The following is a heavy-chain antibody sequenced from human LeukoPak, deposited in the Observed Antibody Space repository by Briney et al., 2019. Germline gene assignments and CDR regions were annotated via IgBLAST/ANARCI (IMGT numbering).Heavy chain of an antibody. Sequence: PGGSLRLSCAASGFTSSSYEMNCVRQAPGKGLEWVSYISSRCSSIFHADSVKGRFPISRDNDKNALSLHMNSRRAGDTAVYYCARDQYDSSGYYWCSVDYWGRGPLVRVSS. CDR2: ISSRCSSI. CDR3: ARDQYDSSGYYWCSVDY. CDR1: GFTSSSYE. D-gene: IGHD3-22*01. J-gene: IGHJ4*02. V-gene: IGHV3-48*03.